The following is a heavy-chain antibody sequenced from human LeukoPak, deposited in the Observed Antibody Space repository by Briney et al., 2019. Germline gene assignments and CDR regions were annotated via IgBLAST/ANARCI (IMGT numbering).Heavy chain of an antibody. J-gene: IGHJ4*02. D-gene: IGHD3-10*01. CDR2: ITRGSIYT. CDR3: ARALWFGETFPAY. Sequence: PGGSLRLSCAASGFTFSNYNMNWVRQTPGKGLEWVSSITRGSIYTFYADSVKGRFTISRDNAKNSLYLQMNSLRAEDTAVYYCARALWFGETFPAYWGQGTLVTVSS. V-gene: IGHV3-21*01. CDR1: GFTFSNYN.